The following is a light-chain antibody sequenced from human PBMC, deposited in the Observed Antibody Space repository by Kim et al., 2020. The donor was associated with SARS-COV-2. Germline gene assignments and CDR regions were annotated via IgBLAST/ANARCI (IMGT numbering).Light chain of an antibody. CDR1: SGAVTSGYI. J-gene: IGLJ2*01. Sequence: GGPETLPAASSSGAVTSGYIPCRYQQKPGQAPRALIYNVDDENAWTPARCSGSLLGGKGALTLSGAQHEEEAEYYGLIYFGGTKGVFGGGTKLTVL. CDR2: NVD. CDR3: LIYFGGTKGV. V-gene: IGLV7-43*01.